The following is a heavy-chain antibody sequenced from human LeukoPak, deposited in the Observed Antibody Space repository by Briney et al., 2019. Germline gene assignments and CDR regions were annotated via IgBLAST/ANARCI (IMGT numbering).Heavy chain of an antibody. J-gene: IGHJ6*03. Sequence: SETLSLTCTVSSHSITNNYFGWIRQSPGKGLEWIGSISQRQITYYSPSLRSRVTVSRETSNKQFSLRLTSVTAGDTAIYYCVSHETPYYYIDVWGKGTPVTISS. CDR1: SHSITNNYF. CDR2: ISQRQIT. CDR3: VSHETPYYYIDV. V-gene: IGHV4-38-2*02.